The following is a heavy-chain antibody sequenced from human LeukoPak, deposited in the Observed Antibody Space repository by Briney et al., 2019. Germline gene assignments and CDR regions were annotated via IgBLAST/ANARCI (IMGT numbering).Heavy chain of an antibody. CDR2: ISSSGSPI. V-gene: IGHV3-48*04. Sequence: PGGSVRLSCAASGITFSSYSMSWVRQAPGKGLEWVSHISSSGSPIYYADSVKGRFTTSRDNAKKSLYLQMSRLRVEDTAAYYCAIISSGWNDQYWGQGTLVTVSS. D-gene: IGHD1-1*01. J-gene: IGHJ1*01. CDR1: GITFSSYS. CDR3: AIISSGWNDQY.